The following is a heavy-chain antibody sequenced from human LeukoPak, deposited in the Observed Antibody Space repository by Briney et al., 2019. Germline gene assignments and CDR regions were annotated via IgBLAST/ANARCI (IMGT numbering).Heavy chain of an antibody. Sequence: ASVKVSCKASGYTFTGYYMHWVRQAPGQGLEWMGRTNPNSGGTNYAQKFQGRVTMTRDTSISTAYMELSRLRSDDTAVYYCARANLDHGAFYFDYWGQGTLVTVSS. J-gene: IGHJ4*02. CDR1: GYTFTGYY. CDR3: ARANLDHGAFYFDY. CDR2: TNPNSGGT. V-gene: IGHV1-2*06. D-gene: IGHD4-17*01.